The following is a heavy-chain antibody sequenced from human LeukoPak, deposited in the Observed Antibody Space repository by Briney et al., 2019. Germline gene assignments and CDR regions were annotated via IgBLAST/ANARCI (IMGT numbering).Heavy chain of an antibody. CDR1: GGSISSGSYY. J-gene: IGHJ3*02. CDR2: IYTSGST. V-gene: IGHV4-61*02. Sequence: PSETLSLTCTASGGSISSGSYYWSWIRQPAGKGLEWIGRIYTSGSTNYNPSLKSRVTISVDTSKNQFSLKLSSVTAADTAVYYCARARKGYDAFDIWGQGTMVTVSS. D-gene: IGHD1-14*01. CDR3: ARARKGYDAFDI.